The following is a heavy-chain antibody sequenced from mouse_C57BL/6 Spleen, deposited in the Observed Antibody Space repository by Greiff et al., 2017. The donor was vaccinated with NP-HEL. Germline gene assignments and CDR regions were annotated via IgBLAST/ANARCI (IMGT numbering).Heavy chain of an antibody. Sequence: QVQLQQPGAELVKPGASVKLSCKASGYTFTSYWMHWVKQRPGRGLEWIGRIDPKSGGTKYNEKFKSKATLTVDKPSITAYMQLSSLTSEDSAVYYCDYITTVVATYAYWGQGTTLTVSS. V-gene: IGHV1-72*01. CDR3: DYITTVVATYAY. CDR1: GYTFTSYW. CDR2: IDPKSGGT. D-gene: IGHD1-1*01. J-gene: IGHJ2*01.